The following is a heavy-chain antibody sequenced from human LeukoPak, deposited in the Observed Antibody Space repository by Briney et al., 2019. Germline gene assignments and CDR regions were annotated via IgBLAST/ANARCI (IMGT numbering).Heavy chain of an antibody. J-gene: IGHJ4*02. D-gene: IGHD2-2*01. V-gene: IGHV3-49*03. CDR3: TRDLTCSSTSCYGRFDY. Sequence: GGSLRLSCTASGFTFGDYAMSWFRQAPGKGLEWGGFIRSKAYGGTTEYAASVKGRFTISRDDSKSIAYLQMNSLKTEDTAVYYCTRDLTCSSTSCYGRFDYWGQGTLVTVSS. CDR1: GFTFGDYA. CDR2: IRSKAYGGTT.